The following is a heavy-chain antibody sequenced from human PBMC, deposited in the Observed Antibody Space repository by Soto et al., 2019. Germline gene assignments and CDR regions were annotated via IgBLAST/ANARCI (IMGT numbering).Heavy chain of an antibody. CDR2: ISAYNGNT. J-gene: IGHJ4*02. CDR1: GYTFTSYG. CDR3: ARVTKASDY. Sequence: GASVKVSCNAPGYTFTSYGISWVRQAPGQGLEWMGWISAYNGNTNYAQKLQGRVTMTTDTSTSTANMELRSLRSDDTAVYYCARVTKASDYWGQGTLVTVSS. D-gene: IGHD1-1*01. V-gene: IGHV1-18*01.